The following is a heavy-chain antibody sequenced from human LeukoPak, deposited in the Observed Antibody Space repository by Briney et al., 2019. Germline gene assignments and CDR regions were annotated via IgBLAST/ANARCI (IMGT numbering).Heavy chain of an antibody. D-gene: IGHD3-22*01. CDR1: GFTFSSYS. Sequence: GGSLRLSCAASGFTFSSYSMNWVRQAPGKGLEWASSISSSSSYIYYADSVKGRFTISRDNAKNSLYLQMNSLRAEDTAVYYCTTFDYYDSSGYPDYWGQGTLVTVSS. CDR2: ISSSSSYI. CDR3: TTFDYYDSSGYPDY. V-gene: IGHV3-21*01. J-gene: IGHJ4*02.